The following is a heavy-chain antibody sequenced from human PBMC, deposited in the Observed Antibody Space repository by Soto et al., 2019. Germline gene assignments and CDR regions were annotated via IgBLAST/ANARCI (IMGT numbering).Heavy chain of an antibody. J-gene: IGHJ6*02. CDR2: INAGNGNT. CDR1: GYTFTSYA. V-gene: IGHV1-3*01. Sequence: QVQLVQSGAEVKKPGASVKVSCKASGYTFTSYAMHWVRQAPGQRLEWMGWINAGNGNTKYSQKFQGRVTITRDTSASTAYMELSSLRSEDTAVYYCARDQKKGGYSYGRRANTGYGMDVWGQGTTVTVSS. D-gene: IGHD5-18*01. CDR3: ARDQKKGGYSYGRRANTGYGMDV.